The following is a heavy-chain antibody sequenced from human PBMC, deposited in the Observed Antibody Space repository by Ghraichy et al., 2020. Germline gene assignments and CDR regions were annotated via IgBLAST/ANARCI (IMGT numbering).Heavy chain of an antibody. J-gene: IGHJ5*02. CDR1: GDSLNNYY. V-gene: IGHV4-59*01. Sequence: GSLSLTCTVSGDSLNNYYWSWIRQAPGKGLEWIGSIYHNGRTKYNPSLKSRVTMSVDTSKNQFSLSLTSVTAADTAVFYCARDQEWRASSSGFDPWGQGTLVSVSP. D-gene: IGHD2-2*01. CDR2: IYHNGRT. CDR3: ARDQEWRASSSGFDP.